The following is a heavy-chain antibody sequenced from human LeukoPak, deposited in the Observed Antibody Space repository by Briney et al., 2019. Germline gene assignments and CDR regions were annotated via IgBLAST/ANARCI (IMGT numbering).Heavy chain of an antibody. D-gene: IGHD3-22*01. CDR2: ISSSGSTI. Sequence: GGSLRLSCAASGFTFSSYEMNWVRQAPGKGLEWVSYISSSGSTIYYADSVKGRFTISSDNAKNSLYLQMNSLRAEDTAVYYCARRVIVVGLDYWGQGTLVTVSS. J-gene: IGHJ4*02. V-gene: IGHV3-48*03. CDR3: ARRVIVVGLDY. CDR1: GFTFSSYE.